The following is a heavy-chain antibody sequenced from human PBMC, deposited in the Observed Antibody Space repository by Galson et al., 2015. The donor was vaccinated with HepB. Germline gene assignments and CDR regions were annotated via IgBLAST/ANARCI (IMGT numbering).Heavy chain of an antibody. CDR2: INPSGGST. CDR3: ARGGNYYDSSGYSDWYFDL. J-gene: IGHJ2*01. D-gene: IGHD3-22*01. Sequence: SVKVSCKASGYTFTSYYMHWVRQAPGQGLEWMGIINPSGGSTSYAQKFQGRVTMTRDTSTSTVYMELSSLRSEDTAVYYCARGGNYYDSSGYSDWYFDLWGRGTLVTVSS. CDR1: GYTFTSYY. V-gene: IGHV1-46*01.